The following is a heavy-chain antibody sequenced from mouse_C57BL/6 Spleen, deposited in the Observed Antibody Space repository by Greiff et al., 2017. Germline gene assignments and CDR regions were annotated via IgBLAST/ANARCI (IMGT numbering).Heavy chain of an antibody. CDR2: IHPSDSDT. Sequence: VPLQQPGAELVKPGASVKVSCKASGYTFTSYWMHWVKQRPGQGLEWIGRIHPSDSDTNYNQQFKGKATLTVDKSSSTAYMQLSSLTSEDSAVYYCAISPSIDYYAMDYWGQGTSVTVSS. CDR3: AISPSIDYYAMDY. V-gene: IGHV1-74*01. J-gene: IGHJ4*01. CDR1: GYTFTSYW.